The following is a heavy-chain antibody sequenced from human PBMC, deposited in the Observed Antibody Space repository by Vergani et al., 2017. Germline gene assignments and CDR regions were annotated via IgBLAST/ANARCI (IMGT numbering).Heavy chain of an antibody. D-gene: IGHD3-22*01. CDR3: ARYVYDSSGYHFDY. CDR2: INHSGST. CDR1: GGSFSGYY. V-gene: IGHV4-34*01. J-gene: IGHJ4*02. Sequence: QVQLQQWGAGLLKPSETLSLTCAVYGGSFSGYYWSWIRQPPGKGLEWIGEINHSGSTNYNPSLKSRVTISVDTSKNQFSLKLSSVTAADTAVYYCARYVYDSSGYHFDYWGQGTLVTVSS.